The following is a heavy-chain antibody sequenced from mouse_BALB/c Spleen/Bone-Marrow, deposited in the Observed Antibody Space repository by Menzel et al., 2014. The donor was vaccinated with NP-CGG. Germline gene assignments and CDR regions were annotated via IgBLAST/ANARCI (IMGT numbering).Heavy chain of an antibody. D-gene: IGHD1-1*01. CDR2: INPYNDGT. CDR3: AYGSSYGRVDY. J-gene: IGHJ4*01. CDR1: GYTFTSYV. Sequence: VQLQQSGPELVKPGASVKMSCKASGYTFTSYVMHWVKQKPGQGLEWIGYINPYNDGTKYNEKFKGKATLTSDKSSSAAYVELSSLTSEDSAVYYCAYGSSYGRVDYWGQGTSVTVSS. V-gene: IGHV1-14*01.